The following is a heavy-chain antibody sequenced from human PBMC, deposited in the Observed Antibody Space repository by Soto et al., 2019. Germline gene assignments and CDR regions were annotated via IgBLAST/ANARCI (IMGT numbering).Heavy chain of an antibody. V-gene: IGHV1-3*01. D-gene: IGHD2-15*01. CDR3: ARGVAFLDY. J-gene: IGHJ4*02. Sequence: QVQLVQSGADVEKPGASVKVSCKASGYTFSSYAIHWVRQAPGQGLEWMGWIHAGNGNTKYSQSFQGRVTISRDTSATTAYMALNSLRSEDTAVYYCARGVAFLDYWGQGTMVNVSS. CDR2: IHAGNGNT. CDR1: GYTFSSYA.